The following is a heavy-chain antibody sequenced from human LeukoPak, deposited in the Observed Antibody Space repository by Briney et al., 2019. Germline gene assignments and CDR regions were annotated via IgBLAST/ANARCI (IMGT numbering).Heavy chain of an antibody. CDR1: GGSISSSY. Sequence: SETLSLTCTVSGGSISSSYWNWIRQPPGKGLELIGSIYYSGNSNYNPSLKSRVTISVDTSKNQFSLKLNSVTAADMAVYYCARDLGTTVVTPDYFNLWGRGTLVTVSS. J-gene: IGHJ2*01. CDR3: ARDLGTTVVTPDYFNL. D-gene: IGHD4-23*01. CDR2: IYYSGNS. V-gene: IGHV4-59*01.